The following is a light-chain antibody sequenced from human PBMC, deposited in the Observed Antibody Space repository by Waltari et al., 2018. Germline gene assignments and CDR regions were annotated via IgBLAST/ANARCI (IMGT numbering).Light chain of an antibody. CDR1: KGTNSY. CDR2: GTS. Sequence: DIQLTQSPSILSASVGDRGTITFRASKGTNSYLAWYQHKTGKAPKLLIYGTSALQSGVPSMFSGIESVTEFTLTISSLQPEDFATYYCQQLKSFLFTFGQGTRLDIK. J-gene: IGKJ5*01. V-gene: IGKV1-9*01. CDR3: QQLKSFLFT.